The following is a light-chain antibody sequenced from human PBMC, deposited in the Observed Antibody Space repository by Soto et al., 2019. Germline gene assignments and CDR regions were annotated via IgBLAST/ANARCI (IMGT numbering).Light chain of an antibody. CDR1: QGISSA. Sequence: AIQLTQSPSSLSASVGDRVTITCRASQGISSALVWYQQKPGKAPQLLIYDASSLQSGVPSRFSGSGSGTDFTLTISSLQPEDFATYYCQQFHNYPLTFGGGTKVEIK. CDR2: DAS. CDR3: QQFHNYPLT. V-gene: IGKV1D-13*01. J-gene: IGKJ4*01.